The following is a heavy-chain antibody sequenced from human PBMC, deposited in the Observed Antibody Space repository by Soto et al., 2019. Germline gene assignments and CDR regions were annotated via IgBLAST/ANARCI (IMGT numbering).Heavy chain of an antibody. V-gene: IGHV4-34*01. CDR2: INHSGST. D-gene: IGHD6-6*01. CDR3: ARGSSKLGSGPGGY. J-gene: IGHJ4*02. CDR1: GGSFSGYY. Sequence: SESLSLTCAVYGGSFSGYYWSWIRQPPGKGLEWIGEINHSGSTNYNPSLKSRVTISVDTSKNQFSLKLSSVTAADTAVYYCARGSSKLGSGPGGYWGQGTLVTVSS.